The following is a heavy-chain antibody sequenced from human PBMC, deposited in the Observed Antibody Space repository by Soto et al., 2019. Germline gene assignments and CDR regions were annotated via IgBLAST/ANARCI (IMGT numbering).Heavy chain of an antibody. V-gene: IGHV3-48*02. CDR1: GFSFSAYR. D-gene: IGHD2-15*01. Sequence: GGSLRLSCAASGFSFSAYRMNWVRQAPGKGLEWVSYISSSSSSMYYAGSVKGRFTISRDNAQNALFLQMNSLTDEDTAVYYCARDWTYCSGGSCYYGMDVWGQGTTVTVSS. CDR2: ISSSSSSM. CDR3: ARDWTYCSGGSCYYGMDV. J-gene: IGHJ6*02.